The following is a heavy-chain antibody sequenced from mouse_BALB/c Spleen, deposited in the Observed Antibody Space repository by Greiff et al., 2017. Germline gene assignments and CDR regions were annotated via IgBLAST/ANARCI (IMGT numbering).Heavy chain of an antibody. J-gene: IGHJ1*01. V-gene: IGHV5-6*01. CDR1: GFTFSSYG. CDR3: AKHEASCATVGAVDWYFDV. Sequence: EVKLVESGGDLVKPGGSLKLSCAASGFTFSSYGMSWVRQTPDKRLEWVATISSGGSYTYYPDSVKGRFTISRDNTKNTLYLQMSSLKSEDTAMYYGAKHEASCATVGAVDWYFDVWGAGTTVTVSS. CDR2: ISSGGSYT. D-gene: IGHD1-1*01.